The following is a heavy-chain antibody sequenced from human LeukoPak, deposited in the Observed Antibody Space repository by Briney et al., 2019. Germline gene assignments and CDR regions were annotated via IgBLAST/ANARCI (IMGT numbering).Heavy chain of an antibody. V-gene: IGHV4-59*01. CDR2: IYYSGST. D-gene: IGHD1-26*01. CDR1: GGSISSYY. J-gene: IGHJ6*02. CDR3: ASSDYYYGMDV. Sequence: SETLSLTCTVSGGSISSYYWSWIRQPPGKGLEWIGYIYYSGSTNYNPSLKSRVTISVDTSKNQFSLKLSSVTAADTAVYYCASSDYYYGMDVCGQGTTVTVSS.